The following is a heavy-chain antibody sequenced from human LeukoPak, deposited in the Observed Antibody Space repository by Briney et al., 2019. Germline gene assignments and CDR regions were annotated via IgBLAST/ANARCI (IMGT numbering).Heavy chain of an antibody. CDR1: GFTFSTYW. Sequence: GSLRLSCAASGFTFSTYWMHWVRQAPGKGLVWLSRISSDGSSTNYADSVKGRFTISRDNAKNTLYLQMNSLRAEDTAVYYCTRDYGEGGYYFDYWGQGTLVTVSS. D-gene: IGHD4-17*01. CDR2: ISSDGSST. V-gene: IGHV3-74*01. CDR3: TRDYGEGGYYFDY. J-gene: IGHJ4*02.